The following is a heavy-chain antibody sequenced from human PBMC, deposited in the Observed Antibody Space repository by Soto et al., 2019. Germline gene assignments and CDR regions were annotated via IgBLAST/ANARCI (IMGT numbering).Heavy chain of an antibody. CDR1: GGSIGGSSYY. CDR3: VRHAAIAARPIDY. CDR2: IHYRGST. V-gene: IGHV4-39*01. J-gene: IGHJ4*02. D-gene: IGHD6-6*01. Sequence: SETLSLTCTVSGGSIGGSSYYWGWIRQPPGKGLEWIGSIHYRGSTIYNPSVKSRVTMSADTSKNQFSLKLNSVTAADTAIYYCVRHAAIAARPIDYWGQGTLVTVS.